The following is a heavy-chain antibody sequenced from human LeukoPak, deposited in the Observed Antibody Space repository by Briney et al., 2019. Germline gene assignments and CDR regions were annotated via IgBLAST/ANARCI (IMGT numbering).Heavy chain of an antibody. V-gene: IGHV3-7*01. CDR2: IKKDGSEK. D-gene: IGHD5-18*01. CDR3: ARDLSGVTGYTYGRGIDY. CDR1: GFPFSDDW. Sequence: GGSLRLSCAASGFPFSDDWMSWVRQAPGKGLEWVANIKKDGSEKYYVDSVKGRFTISRDNAKTSLYLQMNSLRAEDTAVYYCARDLSGVTGYTYGRGIDYWGQGTLVTVSS. J-gene: IGHJ4*02.